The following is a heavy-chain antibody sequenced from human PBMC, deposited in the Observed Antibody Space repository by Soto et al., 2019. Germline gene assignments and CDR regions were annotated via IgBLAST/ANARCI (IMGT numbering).Heavy chain of an antibody. J-gene: IGHJ6*02. V-gene: IGHV1-3*01. CDR1: GFTFTTHA. CDR2: INAGNGTT. CDR3: ARVEVGYSIDYYVMDV. Sequence: ASVKVSCKTSGFTFTTHAIHWVRQAPGQRVEWMGGINAGNGTTKYSQRFQDRVTISGDKSASTAYMEVSSLRSEDTAVYYCARVEVGYSIDYYVMDVWGQGTTVTVSS. D-gene: IGHD4-4*01.